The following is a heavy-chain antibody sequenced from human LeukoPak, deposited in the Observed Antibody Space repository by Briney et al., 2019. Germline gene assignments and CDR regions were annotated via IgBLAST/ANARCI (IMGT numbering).Heavy chain of an antibody. CDR2: IYYSGST. J-gene: IGHJ6*02. V-gene: IGHV4-59*01. CDR3: ARTRLEGYYYYGMDV. CDR1: GGSISSYY. D-gene: IGHD3-3*01. Sequence: PSVTLSLTCTVSGGSISSYYWSWIRQPPGKGLEWIGYIYYSGSTNYNPSLKSRVTISVDTSKNQFSLKLSSVTAADTAVYYCARTRLEGYYYYGMDVWGQGTTVTVSS.